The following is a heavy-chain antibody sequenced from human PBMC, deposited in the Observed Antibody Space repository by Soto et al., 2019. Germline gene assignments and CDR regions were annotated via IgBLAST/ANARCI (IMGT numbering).Heavy chain of an antibody. J-gene: IGHJ4*02. CDR1: GFCFGSYA. D-gene: IGHD3-3*01. V-gene: IGHV3-23*01. CDR2: ISGSDGKT. CDR3: ARWSYLDY. Sequence: GGSLRLSCAASGFCFGSYALSWVRQAPGKGLEWVSTISGSDGKTLYADSVKGRFSISRDTSQSTLYLQMNSQRADDTAMYYCARWSYLDYWGQGTRVTVSS.